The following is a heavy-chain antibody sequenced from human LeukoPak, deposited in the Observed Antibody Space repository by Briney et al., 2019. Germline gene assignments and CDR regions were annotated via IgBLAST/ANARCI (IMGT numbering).Heavy chain of an antibody. J-gene: IGHJ4*02. CDR1: GFTFSRYA. CDR2: ISGSGGST. Sequence: PGGSLRLSCAASGFTFSRYARRWVGQAAGKGLEWVSDISGSGGSTYYVESVKGGFTISRDNSQNPLSLQMNRLSAEATAVYSCAKDGSRVDYYGSGSPGWYFDYWGQGTLVTVSS. D-gene: IGHD3-10*01. CDR3: AKDGSRVDYYGSGSPGWYFDY. V-gene: IGHV3-23*01.